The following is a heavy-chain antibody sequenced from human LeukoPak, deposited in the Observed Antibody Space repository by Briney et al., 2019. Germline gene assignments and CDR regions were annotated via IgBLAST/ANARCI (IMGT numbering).Heavy chain of an antibody. V-gene: IGHV3-30*02. J-gene: IGHJ4*02. CDR3: ARDSGYVSRNYDY. Sequence: PGGSLRLSCAASGLTFGSYGMHWVRQAPGKGLEWVAFIRYDGSNKYYADSVKGRFTISRDNAKNSLYLQMNSLRAEDTAVYYCARDSGYVSRNYDYWGQGTLVTVSS. D-gene: IGHD5-12*01. CDR2: IRYDGSNK. CDR1: GLTFGSYG.